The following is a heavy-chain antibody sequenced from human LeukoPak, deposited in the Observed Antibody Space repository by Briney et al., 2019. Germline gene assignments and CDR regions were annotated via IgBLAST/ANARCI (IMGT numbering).Heavy chain of an antibody. CDR2: IGTNGIST. CDR1: GLTFSTYA. V-gene: IGHV3-64D*06. CDR3: VKGSQVVYSPAFDY. J-gene: IGHJ4*02. D-gene: IGHD2-2*01. Sequence: GGSLRLSCTVSGLTFSTYAMHWVRQAPGKGLEYVSAIGTNGISTYYADAARDRFIISRDNSKNTLYLQMTSLRAEDTAVYYCVKGSQVVYSPAFDYWGQGTLVTVSS.